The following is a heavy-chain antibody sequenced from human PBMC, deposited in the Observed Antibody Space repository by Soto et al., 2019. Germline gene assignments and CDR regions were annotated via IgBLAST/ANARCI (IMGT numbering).Heavy chain of an antibody. V-gene: IGHV1-18*01. Sequence: GVSVKPTSKAPGYGIASNGRRWPRQDPGQGLEWMGWISAYNGNTNYAQKLQGRVTMTTDTSTSTAYMELRSLRSDDTAVYYCARLLLYQHQQYMDVWGKGTTVTVSS. J-gene: IGHJ6*03. D-gene: IGHD2-2*01. CDR1: GYGIASNG. CDR2: ISAYNGNT. CDR3: ARLLLYQHQQYMDV.